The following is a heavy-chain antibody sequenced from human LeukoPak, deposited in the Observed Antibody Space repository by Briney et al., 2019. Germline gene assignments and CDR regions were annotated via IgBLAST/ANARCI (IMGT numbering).Heavy chain of an antibody. CDR2: SKTRGST. J-gene: IGHJ6*03. CDR1: VGSLSGYY. V-gene: IGHV4-34*01. Sequence: SETLSLTCAVYVGSLSGYYCRWIRQPPGKVREWNGESKTRGSTNYHTNHKSRVTISVHAAKNQFSLKLSSVTAADTAVYYCAGRGGRSYYDYMDVWGKGTTVTVSS. CDR3: AGRGGRSYYDYMDV. D-gene: IGHD6-19*01.